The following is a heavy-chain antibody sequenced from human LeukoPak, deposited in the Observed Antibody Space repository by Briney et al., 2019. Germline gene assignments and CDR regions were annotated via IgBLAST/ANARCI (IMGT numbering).Heavy chain of an antibody. V-gene: IGHV4-39*01. D-gene: IGHD4-23*01. J-gene: IGHJ4*02. CDR3: ARYGGQSEFDY. CDR1: GGSITSSGYY. CDR2: IHYSGIT. Sequence: KPSETLSLTCTVSGGSITSSGYYWGWIRQPPGKGLEWIASIHYSGITYYNPSLKSRVPISVDTSKNQFSLKLSSVTAADTAVYYCARYGGQSEFDYWGQGTLVTVSS.